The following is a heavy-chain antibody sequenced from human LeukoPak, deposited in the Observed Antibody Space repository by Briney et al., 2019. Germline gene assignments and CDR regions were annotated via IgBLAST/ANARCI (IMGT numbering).Heavy chain of an antibody. CDR2: ISHDGSAP. CDR3: ARERRGYYAEY. D-gene: IGHD3-3*01. V-gene: IGHV3-30*04. Sequence: GESLRLSCAASGFTFNNYAMHWVRQAPGKGLEWVALISHDGSAPFYADSVKGRFIISKDSPQNTLYLQMNSLRPEDTAVYYCARERRGYYAEYWGQGTLVTVSS. J-gene: IGHJ4*02. CDR1: GFTFNNYA.